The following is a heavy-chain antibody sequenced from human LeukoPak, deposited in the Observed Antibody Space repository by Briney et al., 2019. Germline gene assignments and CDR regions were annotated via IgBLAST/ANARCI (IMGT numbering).Heavy chain of an antibody. V-gene: IGHV1-3*01. CDR3: ARDFDYGDFKPCDY. J-gene: IGHJ4*02. CDR1: GYTFTSYA. Sequence: ASVKVSCKASGYTFTSYAIHWVRQAPGQRLEWMGWINAGNGNTKYSQKFQGRVTITRDTSARTVYMDLSSLRSEDTAVYYCARDFDYGDFKPCDYWGQGTLVTVSS. D-gene: IGHD4-17*01. CDR2: INAGNGNT.